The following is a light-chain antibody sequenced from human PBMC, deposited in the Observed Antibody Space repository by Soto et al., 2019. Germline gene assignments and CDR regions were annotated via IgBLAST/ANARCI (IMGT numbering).Light chain of an antibody. CDR2: AAA. CDR3: QQSYIIPWT. J-gene: IGKJ1*01. V-gene: IGKV1-39*01. CDR1: QTISNY. Sequence: DIQMTQSPSSLSASVGDRVTITCRASQTISNYLNWYQQKPGKAPKLLIYAAASLQSGVPSRVSGSGSGTDFTLTISSLQPEDVATYYCQQSYIIPWTFGHGTKVDIK.